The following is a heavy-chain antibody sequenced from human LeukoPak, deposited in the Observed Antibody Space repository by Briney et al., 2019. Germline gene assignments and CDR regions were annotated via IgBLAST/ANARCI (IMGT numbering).Heavy chain of an antibody. D-gene: IGHD3-10*01. J-gene: IGHJ4*02. Sequence: MPSETLSLTCTVSGASIRSYYWSWIRQPPGKGLEWIGYIYYSGSTNYNPSLKSRVTISVDTSKNQFSLKLSSVTAADTAVYYCVGSIRTYYFDYWGQGTLVTVSS. CDR1: GASIRSYY. V-gene: IGHV4-59*01. CDR3: VGSIRTYYFDY. CDR2: IYYSGST.